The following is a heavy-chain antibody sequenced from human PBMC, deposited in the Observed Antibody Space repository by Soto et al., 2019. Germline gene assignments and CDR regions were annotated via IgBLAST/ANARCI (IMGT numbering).Heavy chain of an antibody. CDR1: GFSLTTSGVG. CDR3: AHIVITFGGVVADDAFDV. J-gene: IGHJ3*01. V-gene: IGHV2-5*02. D-gene: IGHD3-16*02. CDR2: IYWDDDK. Sequence: QITLKESGPTLVKPTETLTLTCTFSGFSLTTSGVGVGWIRQPPGKALEWLAVIYWDDDKRYSPSLKTRLILTKDTPKNQVVLTMTNMDSVDTATYFCAHIVITFGGVVADDAFDVWGQGTMVTVSS.